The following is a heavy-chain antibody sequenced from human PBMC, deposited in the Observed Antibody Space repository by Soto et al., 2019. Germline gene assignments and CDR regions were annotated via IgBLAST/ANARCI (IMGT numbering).Heavy chain of an antibody. Sequence: QVQLQQWGAGLLKPSETLSLTCAVYGGSFSGYYWSWIRQPPGKGLEWIGEINHSGSTNYNPSLKSRVTISVDTSKNQFSLKLSSVTAADTAVYYCARGWELAFDYWGQGTLVTVSS. V-gene: IGHV4-34*01. CDR2: INHSGST. CDR1: GGSFSGYY. D-gene: IGHD1-26*01. J-gene: IGHJ4*02. CDR3: ARGWELAFDY.